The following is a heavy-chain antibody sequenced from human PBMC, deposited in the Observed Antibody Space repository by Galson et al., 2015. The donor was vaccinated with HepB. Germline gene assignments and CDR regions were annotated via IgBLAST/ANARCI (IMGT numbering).Heavy chain of an antibody. J-gene: IGHJ4*02. CDR2: TYYRSKWYN. Sequence: CAISGDSVSSNSAAWNWIRQSPSRGLEWLGRTYYRSKWYNDYAVSVKSRITINPDTSKNQFSLQLNSVTPEDTAVYYCARARYSYGHEGPYYFDYWGQGTLVTVSS. D-gene: IGHD5-18*01. V-gene: IGHV6-1*01. CDR3: ARARYSYGHEGPYYFDY. CDR1: GDSVSSNSAA.